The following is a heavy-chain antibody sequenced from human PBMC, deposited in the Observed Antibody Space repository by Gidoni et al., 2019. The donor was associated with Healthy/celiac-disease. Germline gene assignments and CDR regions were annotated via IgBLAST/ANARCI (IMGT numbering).Heavy chain of an antibody. J-gene: IGHJ6*02. CDR1: GGTFSSYA. Sequence: QVQLVQSGAEVKKPGSSVKVSCKASGGTFSSYAISWVRQAPGQGLEWMGGIIPIFGTANYAQKFQGRVTITADESTSTAYMELSSLRSEDTAVYYCAEDPGGTGSSRGGYYYYGMDVWGQGTTVTVSS. V-gene: IGHV1-69*01. D-gene: IGHD1-1*01. CDR3: AEDPGGTGSSRGGYYYYGMDV. CDR2: IIPIFGTA.